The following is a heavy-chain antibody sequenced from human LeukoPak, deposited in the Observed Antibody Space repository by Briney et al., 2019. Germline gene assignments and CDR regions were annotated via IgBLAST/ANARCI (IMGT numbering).Heavy chain of an antibody. V-gene: IGHV3-23*01. CDR3: AKAPRFGELLPGFDY. J-gene: IGHJ4*02. CDR1: GFTFSSYG. D-gene: IGHD3-10*01. Sequence: GGTLRLSCAASGFTFSSYGMSWVLQAPGKGLEWVSAISGSGGSTYYADSVKGRFTISRDNSKDTLYLQMNSLRAEDTAVYYCAKAPRFGELLPGFDYWGQGTLVTVSS. CDR2: ISGSGGST.